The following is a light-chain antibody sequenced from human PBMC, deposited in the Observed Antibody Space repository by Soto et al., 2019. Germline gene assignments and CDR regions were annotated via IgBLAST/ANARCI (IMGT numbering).Light chain of an antibody. CDR1: QSVRSTF. J-gene: IGKJ2*01. Sequence: VLPQSSDTLSLSPGDRATLSCRASQSVRSTFLAWYQQKPGQAPRLLIYGASNRAAGIPERFSGSASGTEFTLTISRLEPDDSAVYYCQQYHDSPMNTFGQGTKLQIK. CDR2: GAS. CDR3: QQYHDSPMNT. V-gene: IGKV3-20*01.